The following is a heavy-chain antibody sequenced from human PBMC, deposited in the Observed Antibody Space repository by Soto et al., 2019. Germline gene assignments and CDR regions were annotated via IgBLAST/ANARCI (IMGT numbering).Heavy chain of an antibody. CDR2: MYYSGST. CDR1: GGSISGYY. J-gene: IGHJ4*02. CDR3: ARDSGGDDAFDY. Sequence: SETLSLTCTVSGGSISGYYWSWIRQPPGKGLEWIGFMYYSGSTNYNPSLKSRVTLSVDTSKNQFSLKLSSVTAADTAVYYCARDSGGDDAFDYWGQGTLVTVSS. D-gene: IGHD4-17*01. V-gene: IGHV4-59*12.